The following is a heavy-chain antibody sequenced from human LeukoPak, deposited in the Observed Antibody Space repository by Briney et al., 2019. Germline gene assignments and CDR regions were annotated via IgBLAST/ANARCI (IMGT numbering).Heavy chain of an antibody. D-gene: IGHD3-10*01. Sequence: SETLSLTCTVSGGSISSSSYYWGWIRQPPGKGLEWIGSIYYSGSTYYNPSLKSRVTISVDTSKNRFSLKLSSVTAADTADYYCVRDPDASGAGYWGQGTLVTVSS. CDR2: IYYSGST. V-gene: IGHV4-39*07. J-gene: IGHJ4*02. CDR1: GGSISSSSYY. CDR3: VRDPDASGAGY.